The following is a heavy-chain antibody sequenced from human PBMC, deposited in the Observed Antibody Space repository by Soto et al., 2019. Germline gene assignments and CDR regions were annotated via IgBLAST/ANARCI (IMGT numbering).Heavy chain of an antibody. V-gene: IGHV3-23*01. CDR1: GFTFNNFA. CDR2: ISDGGGST. CDR3: ARCPGEKCARNTIFGVVGEGFDY. J-gene: IGHJ4*02. Sequence: EVQLLESGGGLVQPGGSLRLSCAASGFTFNNFAMSWVRQAPGKGREWVSSISDGGGSTYYGDSVKGRFTISRDNSKNTLYLQMNSLRAEDTAVYYCARCPGEKCARNTIFGVVGEGFDYWGQGTLVTVSS. D-gene: IGHD3-3*01.